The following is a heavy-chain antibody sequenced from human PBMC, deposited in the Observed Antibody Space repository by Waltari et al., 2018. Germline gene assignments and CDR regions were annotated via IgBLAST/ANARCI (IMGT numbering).Heavy chain of an antibody. V-gene: IGHV4-30-2*01. J-gene: IGHJ2*01. D-gene: IGHD3-10*01. CDR2: IDPTRSP. CDR1: GGSIRSDFYS. CDR3: ARDFDGGAPWYFDL. Sequence: QLQLQESGSGLVRPSQTLSLTCSVSGGSIRSDFYSWTWIRQPPGKGLEWIGYIDPTRSPHYNPSLKSRVTISVDESKNQISLRLTSVTAADTAVYYCARDFDGGAPWYFDLWGRGTLVTVS.